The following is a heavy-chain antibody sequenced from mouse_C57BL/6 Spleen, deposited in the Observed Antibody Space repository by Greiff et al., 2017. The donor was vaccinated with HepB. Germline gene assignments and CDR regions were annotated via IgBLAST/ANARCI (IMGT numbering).Heavy chain of an antibody. CDR1: GFTFSSYA. V-gene: IGHV5-4*03. J-gene: IGHJ2*01. Sequence: DVMLVESGGGLVKPGGSLKLSCAASGFTFSSYAMSWVRQTPEKRLEWVATISDGGSYTYYPDNVKGRFTISRDNAKNNLYLQMSHLKSEDTAMYYCARYSNENYFDYWGQGTTLTVSS. CDR2: ISDGGSYT. CDR3: ARYSNENYFDY. D-gene: IGHD2-5*01.